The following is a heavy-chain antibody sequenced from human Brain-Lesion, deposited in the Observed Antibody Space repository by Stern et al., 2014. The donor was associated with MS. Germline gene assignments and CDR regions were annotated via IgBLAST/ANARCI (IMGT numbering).Heavy chain of an antibody. D-gene: IGHD5-18*01. V-gene: IGHV4-61*02. CDR3: ARETGGYTYGDTDFFDY. Sequence: VQLVQSGPGLVKPSQTLSLTCIVSGGSISSGSFYWNWIRQPAGKGLEWIGRIYSSGSTNYNPYLKSRVTISGGTAKNQFVLKVISMTAADTAVYYCARETGGYTYGDTDFFDYWGQGALVTVSS. J-gene: IGHJ4*02. CDR1: GGSISSGSFY. CDR2: IYSSGST.